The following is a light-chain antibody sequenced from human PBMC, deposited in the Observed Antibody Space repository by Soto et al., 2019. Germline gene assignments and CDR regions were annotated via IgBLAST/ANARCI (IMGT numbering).Light chain of an antibody. J-gene: IGKJ5*01. V-gene: IGKV1-5*01. CDR3: QQYNNYAT. CDR1: QNIRNL. CDR2: DAS. Sequence: IQLTQSPATLAAAVGDSVTITCRASQNIRNLFAWYQQKPGKAPKPLIYDASTLKTGVPSRLSGSGSGSEFNFTITGPQPDDFPTYFCQQYNNYATFGQGTRLEIK.